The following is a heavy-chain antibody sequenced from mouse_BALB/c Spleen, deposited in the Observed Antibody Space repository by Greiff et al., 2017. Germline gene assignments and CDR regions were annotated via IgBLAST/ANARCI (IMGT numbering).Heavy chain of an antibody. D-gene: IGHD3-2*01. CDR2: INPSSGYT. V-gene: IGHV1-4*01. J-gene: IGHJ4*01. CDR3: ARGTARALYYAMDY. Sequence: QVQLQQSGAELARPGASVKMSCKASGYTFTSYTMHWVKQRPGQGLEWIGYINPSSGYTNYNQKFKDKATLTADKSSSTAYMQLSSLTSEDSAVYYCARGTARALYYAMDYWGQGTSVTVSS. CDR1: GYTFTSYT.